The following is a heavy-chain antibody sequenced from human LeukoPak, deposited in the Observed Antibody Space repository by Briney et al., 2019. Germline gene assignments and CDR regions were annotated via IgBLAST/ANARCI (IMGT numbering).Heavy chain of an antibody. J-gene: IGHJ6*03. D-gene: IGHD1-26*01. CDR3: ARDPYSGAYGDTYYYYMDV. CDR1: GFTFSSYS. Sequence: GGSLRLSCAASGFTFSSYSMNWVRQAPGKGLEWVSSISSSSSYIYYADSVKGRFTISRDNAKNSLYLQMNSLRAEDTAVYYCARDPYSGAYGDTYYYYMDVWGKGTTVTISS. CDR2: ISSSSSYI. V-gene: IGHV3-21*01.